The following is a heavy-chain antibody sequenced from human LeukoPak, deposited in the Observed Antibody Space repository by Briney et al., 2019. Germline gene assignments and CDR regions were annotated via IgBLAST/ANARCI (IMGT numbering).Heavy chain of an antibody. CDR2: MNPNSGNT. J-gene: IGHJ6*03. CDR1: GYTFTSYD. D-gene: IGHD2-2*01. CDR3: ASGGLVVVPAKACCYMDV. V-gene: IGHV1-8*02. Sequence: GASVKLSCKASGYTFTSYDINWVRQATGQGLEWMGWMNPNSGNTGYAQKFQGRVTMTRDMTTSTVYMELSSLGSEDTAVYYCASGGLVVVPAKACCYMDVWGKGTTVTVSS.